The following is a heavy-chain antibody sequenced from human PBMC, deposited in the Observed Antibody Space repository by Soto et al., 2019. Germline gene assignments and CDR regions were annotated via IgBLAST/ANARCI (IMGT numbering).Heavy chain of an antibody. CDR3: ARDAAGGSWFDP. CDR1: GDSVSSNSAA. J-gene: IGHJ5*02. CDR2: TYYRSMWHH. D-gene: IGHD3-16*01. Sequence: KQSPTLSLTCDISGDSVSSNSAAWTWLRQSPSRGLEYLGRTYYRSMWHHDYAVSVEGRVTINADTSKNQFSLQLNSVTPEDTAVYYCARDAAGGSWFDPWGQGTLVTVSS. V-gene: IGHV6-1*01.